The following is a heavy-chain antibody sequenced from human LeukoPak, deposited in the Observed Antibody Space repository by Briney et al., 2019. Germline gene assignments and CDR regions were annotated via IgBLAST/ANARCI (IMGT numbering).Heavy chain of an antibody. CDR2: ISAYNGNT. Sequence: ASVKVSCKASGYTFTSYGISWVRQAPGQGLEWMGWISAYNGNTNYAQKLQGRVTMTTDTSTNTAYMELRSLRSDDTAVYYCAREGLRLGELSSTTIDYWGQGTLVTVSS. J-gene: IGHJ4*02. D-gene: IGHD3-16*02. CDR3: AREGLRLGELSSTTIDY. V-gene: IGHV1-18*01. CDR1: GYTFTSYG.